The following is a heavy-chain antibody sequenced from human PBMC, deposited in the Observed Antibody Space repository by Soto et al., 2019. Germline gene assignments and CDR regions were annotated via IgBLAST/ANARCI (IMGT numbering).Heavy chain of an antibody. CDR3: ARGGIQLSYAFDY. V-gene: IGHV4-4*07. D-gene: IGHD5-18*01. J-gene: IGHJ4*02. CDR2: IYTSGST. CDR1: GTSVSNYY. Sequence: TLSLTCSVSGTSVSNYYWSWIRQPAGKGLEHIGRIYTSGSTSYNPSLKSRVTMSMDTSQTQIYLNLTSVTAADTAVYYCARGGIQLSYAFDYWGQGILVTVSS.